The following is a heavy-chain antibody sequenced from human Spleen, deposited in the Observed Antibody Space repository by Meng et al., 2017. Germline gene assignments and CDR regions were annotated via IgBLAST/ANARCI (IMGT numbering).Heavy chain of an antibody. CDR3: ARDLDYGGNLGDY. CDR2: IWYDGSNK. D-gene: IGHD4-23*01. V-gene: IGHV3-33*08. J-gene: IGHJ4*02. Sequence: QVQLVGSGGGVVTPGRSLRLSLSAFGFIFTCYGMHWVRQAPGKGLEWVAVIWYDGSNKYYADSVKGRFTISRDNSKNTVYLKMNSLRAEVTAVYYCARDLDYGGNLGDYWGQGTLVTVSS. CDR1: GFIFTCYG.